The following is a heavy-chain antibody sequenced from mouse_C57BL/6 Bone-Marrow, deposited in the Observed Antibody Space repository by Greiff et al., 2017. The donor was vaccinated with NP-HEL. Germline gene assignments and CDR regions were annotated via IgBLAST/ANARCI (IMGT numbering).Heavy chain of an antibody. CDR1: GFSLTSYG. D-gene: IGHD2-3*01. CDR3: AKNDGYFLYYYAMDY. V-gene: IGHV2-5*01. Sequence: QVQLKQSGPGLVQPSQSLSITCTVSGFSLTSYGVHWVRQSPGKGLEWLGVIWRGGSTDYNAAFMSRLSITKDNSKSQVFFKMNSLQADDTAIYYCAKNDGYFLYYYAMDYWGQGTSVTVSS. J-gene: IGHJ4*01. CDR2: IWRGGST.